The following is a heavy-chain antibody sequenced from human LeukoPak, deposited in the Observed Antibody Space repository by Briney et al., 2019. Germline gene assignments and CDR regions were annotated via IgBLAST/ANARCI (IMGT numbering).Heavy chain of an antibody. CDR2: ISSSGSTI. CDR3: ARPVELERLDYYYYMDV. D-gene: IGHD1-1*01. Sequence: GGSLRLSCAASGFTFSSYEMNWVRQAPGKGLEWVSYISSSGSTIYYADSVKGRFTISRDNAKNSLYLQMNSLRAEDTAVYYCARPVELERLDYYYYMDVWGKGTTVTI. CDR1: GFTFSSYE. J-gene: IGHJ6*03. V-gene: IGHV3-48*03.